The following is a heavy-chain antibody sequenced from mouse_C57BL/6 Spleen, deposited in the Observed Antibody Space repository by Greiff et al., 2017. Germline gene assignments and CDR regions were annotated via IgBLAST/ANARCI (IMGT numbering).Heavy chain of an antibody. D-gene: IGHD2-4*01. Sequence: VQLQQPGAELVKPGASVKMSCKASGYTFTSYWITWVKQRPGQGLEWIGDIYPGSGSTNYNEKFKSKATLTVDTSSSTAYMQLSSLTSEDSAVYYCARQRDYDATHFAYWGQGTLVTVSA. CDR1: GYTFTSYW. CDR2: IYPGSGST. J-gene: IGHJ3*01. V-gene: IGHV1-55*01. CDR3: ARQRDYDATHFAY.